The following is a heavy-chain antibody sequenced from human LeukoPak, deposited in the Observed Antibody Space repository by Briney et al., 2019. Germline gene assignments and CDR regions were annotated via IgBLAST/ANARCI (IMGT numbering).Heavy chain of an antibody. CDR3: ARDPSSSSWSPFDY. CDR2: ISNSGSSI. J-gene: IGHJ4*02. CDR1: GFTFSSYE. V-gene: IGHV3-48*03. D-gene: IGHD6-13*01. Sequence: GGSLRLSCVASGFTFSSYEMNWVRQAPGKGVEWISYISNSGSSIYYTDSVMGRFTISRDNAKNSLYLQMNSLRAEDAAVYYCARDPSSSSWSPFDYWGQGTLVTVSS.